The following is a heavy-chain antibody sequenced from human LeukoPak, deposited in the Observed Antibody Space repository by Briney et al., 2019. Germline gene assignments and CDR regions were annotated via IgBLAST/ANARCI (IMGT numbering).Heavy chain of an antibody. CDR1: GGSFSGYY. V-gene: IGHV4-34*01. Sequence: SETLSLTCAVYGGSFSGYYWSWIRQPPGKGLEWIGEINHSGSTNYNPSLKSRVTISVDTSKNQFSLKLSSVTAADTAVYYCARAPMGIFGVPRRYWFDPWGQGTPVTVSS. D-gene: IGHD3-3*01. CDR3: ARAPMGIFGVPRRYWFDP. J-gene: IGHJ5*02. CDR2: INHSGST.